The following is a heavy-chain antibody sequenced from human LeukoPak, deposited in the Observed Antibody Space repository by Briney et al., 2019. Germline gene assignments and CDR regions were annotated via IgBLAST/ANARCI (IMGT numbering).Heavy chain of an antibody. V-gene: IGHV3-30*02. J-gene: IGHJ4*02. CDR2: MGYEGIHK. CDR1: GFTFNNFG. CDR3: AKDQRDFDY. Sequence: GGSLRLSCAASGFTFNNFGMHWVRQAPGKGLEWVAFMGYEGIHKYYADSVKGRFTISKDNSKATLYLQMNSLRPEDTAVYYCAKDQRDFDYWGQGTLVTVSS.